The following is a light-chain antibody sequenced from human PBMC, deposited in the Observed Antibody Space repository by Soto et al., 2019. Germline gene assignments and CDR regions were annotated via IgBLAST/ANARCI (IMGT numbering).Light chain of an antibody. J-gene: IGKJ3*01. V-gene: IGKV3-20*01. CDR3: QQYGSSPFT. CDR1: QSVSGSY. Sequence: EIVLTQSPDTLSLSPGEGATLSCRASQSVSGSYLAWYQQKPGQAPRLLIYDASTRATVIPDRFSGGGSGTDFTLTITRLEPEDFAVYYCQQYGSSPFTFGPGTEVDI. CDR2: DAS.